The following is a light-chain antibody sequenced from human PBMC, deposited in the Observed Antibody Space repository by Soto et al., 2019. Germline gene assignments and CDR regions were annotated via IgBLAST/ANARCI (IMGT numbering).Light chain of an antibody. CDR2: GAS. CDR1: QSVSTN. V-gene: IGKV3-15*01. Sequence: EIVMTHSPATLSVSPGERATLSCRASQSVSTNLAWYKQKPGQAPRLLIYGASTRATAIPARFSGSGSGTEFTLTISSLQSEDFAVYFCQQYDNWPYTFGQGTKLEIK. CDR3: QQYDNWPYT. J-gene: IGKJ2*01.